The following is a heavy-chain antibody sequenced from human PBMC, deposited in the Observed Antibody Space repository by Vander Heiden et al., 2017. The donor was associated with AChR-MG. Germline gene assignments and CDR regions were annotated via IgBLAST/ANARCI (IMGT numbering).Heavy chain of an antibody. V-gene: IGHV3-7*01. CDR1: GFSFTTPW. Sequence: EVQLVESGGDLVQPGGPLRLPCAASGFSFTTPWMTWIRQAPGKGPERVANINRDGSHEYYLESVRGRFTISRDNDRYLLFLQMNDLRAEDTAVYFCARDRGYQSFDYWGQGTLVTVSS. CDR2: INRDGSHE. CDR3: ARDRGYQSFDY. J-gene: IGHJ4*02. D-gene: IGHD3-22*01.